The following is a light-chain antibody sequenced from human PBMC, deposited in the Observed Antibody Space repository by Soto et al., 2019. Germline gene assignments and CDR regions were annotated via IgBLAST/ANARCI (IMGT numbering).Light chain of an antibody. V-gene: IGLV1-44*01. CDR2: SNN. CDR1: SSNIGSNT. J-gene: IGLJ2*01. CDR3: SAWDDSLNGPA. Sequence: QSVLTQPPSASGTPGQRVTISCSGRSSNIGSNTVYWYQQLPGTAPKLLIYSNNQRPSGVPDRFSGSKSGTSASLAISGLQSEDEADYYCSAWDDSLNGPAFGGGTKVTVL.